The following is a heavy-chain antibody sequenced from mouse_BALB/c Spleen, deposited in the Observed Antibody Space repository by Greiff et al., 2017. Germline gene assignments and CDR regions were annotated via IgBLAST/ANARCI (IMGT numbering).Heavy chain of an antibody. D-gene: IGHD2-2*01. CDR1: GYTFTEYI. Sequence: QVQLQQSGAGLVKPGASVKLSCKASGYTFTEYIIHWVKQRSGQGLERIGWFYPGSGSIKYNEKFKDKATLTADKSSSTVYMELSRLTSEDSAVYFCARHEDKYYGYDDLYYYAMDYWGQGTSVTVSS. CDR2: FYPGSGSI. V-gene: IGHV1-62-2*01. CDR3: ARHEDKYYGYDDLYYYAMDY. J-gene: IGHJ4*01.